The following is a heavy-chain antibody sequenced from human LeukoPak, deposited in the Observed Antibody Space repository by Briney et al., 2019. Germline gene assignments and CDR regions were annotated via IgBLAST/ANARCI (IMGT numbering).Heavy chain of an antibody. CDR3: ARGGGSGSYFPNKYYYYGMDV. Sequence: GGSLRLSCAASGFTVSSNYMSWVRQAPGKGLEWVSVIYSGGSTYYADSVKGRFTISRDNSKNTLYLQMNSLRAEDTAVYYCARGGGSGSYFPNKYYYYGMDVWGQGTTVTVSS. CDR2: IYSGGST. V-gene: IGHV3-66*01. J-gene: IGHJ6*02. D-gene: IGHD3-10*01. CDR1: GFTVSSNY.